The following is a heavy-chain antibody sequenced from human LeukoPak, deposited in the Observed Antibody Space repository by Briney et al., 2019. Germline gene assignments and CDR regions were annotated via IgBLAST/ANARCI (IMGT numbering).Heavy chain of an antibody. CDR1: RFTLGDYA. V-gene: IGHV3-23*01. D-gene: IGHD2-2*01. Sequence: PGGPLRLYCTASRFTLGDYAMSWVRDARGKRLEWVTAISCSGFTTYYADSVKGRFTISRDNSKHTLYLQMNSLRAEDTAVYYCSKWKAIVLVPDARSPIDYWGQGTLVTVSS. CDR2: ISCSGFTT. CDR3: SKWKAIVLVPDARSPIDY. J-gene: IGHJ4*02.